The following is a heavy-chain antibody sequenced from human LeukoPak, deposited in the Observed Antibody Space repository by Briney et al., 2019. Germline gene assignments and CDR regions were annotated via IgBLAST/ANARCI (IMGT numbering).Heavy chain of an antibody. Sequence: GGSLRLSCAASGFTFSDYSMNWVRQAPGKGLEWISYIGGRGDGISYADSVKGRFTVSRDNAKNSLFLQMNRLRGEDTAIYFCAREIPGRIAADCWGQGTLVTVSS. CDR2: IGGRGDGI. V-gene: IGHV3-48*01. CDR1: GFTFSDYS. D-gene: IGHD2-15*01. CDR3: AREIPGRIAADC. J-gene: IGHJ4*02.